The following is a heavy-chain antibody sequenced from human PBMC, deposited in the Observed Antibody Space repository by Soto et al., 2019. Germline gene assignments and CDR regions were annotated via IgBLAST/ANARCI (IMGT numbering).Heavy chain of an antibody. CDR2: IRFDGSNT. CDR1: AVTFTGFG. J-gene: IGHJ4*02. D-gene: IGHD1-26*01. V-gene: IGHV3-33*01. Sequence: GGSLRLSCAASAVTFTGFGMHWVRQAPGKGLEWVAVIRFDGSNTYYADSVKGRFTISRDNPKNMLYLQMNSLRAEDTAIYYCARDGVGITTYFGYFDYCGLGTLVTVSS. CDR3: ARDGVGITTYFGYFDY.